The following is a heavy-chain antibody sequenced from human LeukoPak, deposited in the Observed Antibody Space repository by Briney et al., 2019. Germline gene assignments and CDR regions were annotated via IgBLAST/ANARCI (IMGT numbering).Heavy chain of an antibody. CDR3: ARAHGYCSGGSCWWFDP. J-gene: IGHJ5*02. CDR2: IDPNGGGA. Sequence: ASVTVSFTASGYIFTSYYMHWVRQAPGQGLEWMGVIDPNGGGANYPQKVQGRVTMTRGTSTSTVYMEMRSLRPEDTAVYYCARAHGYCSGGSCWWFDPWGQGTLVTVSS. CDR1: GYIFTSYY. V-gene: IGHV1-46*01. D-gene: IGHD2-15*01.